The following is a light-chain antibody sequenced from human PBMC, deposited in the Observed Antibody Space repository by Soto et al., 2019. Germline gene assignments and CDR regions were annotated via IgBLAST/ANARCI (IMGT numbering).Light chain of an antibody. V-gene: IGLV2-23*01. CDR2: EGT. Sequence: QSALTQPASVSGSPGQSITISCTGTSSNVGSYDLVSWYQQHPGEPPKLMIYEGTKRPSGVSNRFSGSKSANTASLTISGLLPADAADYYCCQYAGSDSMIFGGGTKLTVL. J-gene: IGLJ2*01. CDR3: CQYAGSDSMI. CDR1: SSNVGSYDL.